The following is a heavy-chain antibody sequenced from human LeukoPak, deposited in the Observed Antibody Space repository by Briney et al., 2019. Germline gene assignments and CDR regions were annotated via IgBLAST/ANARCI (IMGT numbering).Heavy chain of an antibody. Sequence: GGSLRLSCAASGFTFNSYVMSWVRQAPGKGLEWVSTISGSGGRTYYADSVQGRLTISRDNSKNTLFLQMNSLRGEDTAVYYCARCTTGKTFGSLREIKKSREIDYWGQGTLVTVSS. V-gene: IGHV3-23*01. CDR3: ARCTTGKTFGSLREIKKSREIDY. J-gene: IGHJ4*02. D-gene: IGHD1-1*01. CDR2: ISGSGGRT. CDR1: GFTFNSYV.